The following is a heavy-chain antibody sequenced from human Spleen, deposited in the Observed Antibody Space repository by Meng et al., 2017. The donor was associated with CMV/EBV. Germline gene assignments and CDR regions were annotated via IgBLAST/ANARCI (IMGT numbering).Heavy chain of an antibody. CDR1: GYSFTDYY. Sequence: ASVKVSCKASGYSFTDYYLHWVRQAPGQGPEWMGWINPNSGGTNYAQKFQGRVTMTRDTSISTAYMELSRLRSDDTAVYYCASRDQQTFDYWGQGTLVTVSS. CDR3: ASRDQQTFDY. D-gene: IGHD6-13*01. CDR2: INPNSGGT. J-gene: IGHJ4*02. V-gene: IGHV1-2*02.